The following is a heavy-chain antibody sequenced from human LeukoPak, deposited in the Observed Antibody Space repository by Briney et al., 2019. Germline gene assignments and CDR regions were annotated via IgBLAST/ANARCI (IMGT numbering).Heavy chain of an antibody. CDR3: RSGYDY. Sequence: GGSLRLSCAASGFTFKNAWMTWVRQAPGKGLEWVGRIKSKTDGETTHYAAPVNGRFIISRDDSKNTVYLQMNTLKTEDKAVYYCRSGYDYWGQGTLVTVSS. J-gene: IGHJ4*02. V-gene: IGHV3-15*05. D-gene: IGHD3-22*01. CDR2: IKSKTDGETT. CDR1: GFTFKNAW.